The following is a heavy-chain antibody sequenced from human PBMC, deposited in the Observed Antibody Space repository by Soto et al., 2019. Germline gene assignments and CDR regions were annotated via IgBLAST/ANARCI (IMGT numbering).Heavy chain of an antibody. CDR1: GFTFSSYA. CDR3: GGVPSWYYGMDV. CDR2: ISGSGGST. Sequence: GGSLRLSCAASGFTFSSYAMSWVRQAPGKGLEWVSAISGSGGSTYYADSVKGRFTISRDNSKNTLYLQMNSLRAEDTAVYYCGGVPSWYYGMDVWGQGTTVTVSS. D-gene: IGHD3-16*01. V-gene: IGHV3-23*01. J-gene: IGHJ6*02.